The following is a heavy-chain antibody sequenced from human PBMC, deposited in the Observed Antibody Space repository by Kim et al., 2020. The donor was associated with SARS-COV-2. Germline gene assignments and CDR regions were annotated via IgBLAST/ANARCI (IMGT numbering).Heavy chain of an antibody. CDR1: GFTFGDYA. D-gene: IGHD1-26*01. CDR2: IRSKAYGGTT. J-gene: IGHJ4*02. CDR3: TRDVPHSGSYYMEGGFDY. V-gene: IGHV3-49*03. Sequence: GGSLRLSCTASGFTFGDYAMSWFRQAPGKGLEWVGFIRSKAYGGTTEYAASVKGRFTISRDDSKSIAYLQMNSLKTEDTAVYYCTRDVPHSGSYYMEGGFDYWGQGTLVTVSS.